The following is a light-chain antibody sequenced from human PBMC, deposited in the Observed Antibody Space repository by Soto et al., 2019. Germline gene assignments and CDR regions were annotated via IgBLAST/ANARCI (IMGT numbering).Light chain of an antibody. V-gene: IGKV3-11*01. J-gene: IGKJ1*01. CDR2: YTS. Sequence: EIVLTQSPATLSSSPGEAATLSCRASQYVGTRLAWYQHKPGQAPRLLIYYTSNRATGIPARFSGSGSGTDYTLTINSLAPEDFAIYYCQQYGSSTQFGQGTKVDIK. CDR1: QYVGTR. CDR3: QQYGSSTQ.